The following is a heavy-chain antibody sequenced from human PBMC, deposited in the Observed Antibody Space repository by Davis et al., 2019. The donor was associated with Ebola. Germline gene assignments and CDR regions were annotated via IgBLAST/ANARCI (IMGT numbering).Heavy chain of an antibody. CDR3: AHTTRQYYDFWSGYSDYYYYGMDV. CDR2: IYYSGST. V-gene: IGHV4-59*01. J-gene: IGHJ6*02. Sequence: PSETLSLTCTVSGGSISSYYWSWIRQPPGKGLEWIGYIYYSGSTNYNPSLKSRVTISVDTSKNQFSLKLSSVTAADTAVYYCAHTTRQYYDFWSGYSDYYYYGMDVWGQGTTVTVSS. D-gene: IGHD3-3*01. CDR1: GGSISSYY.